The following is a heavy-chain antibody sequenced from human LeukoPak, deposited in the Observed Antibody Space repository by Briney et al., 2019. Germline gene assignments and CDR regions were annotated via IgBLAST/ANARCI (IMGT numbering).Heavy chain of an antibody. J-gene: IGHJ4*02. CDR2: ISYDGITQ. CDR1: GFSFSSFG. D-gene: IGHD6-19*01. V-gene: IGHV3-30*18. Sequence: PGRSLRLSCAASGFSFSSFGMHWVRQAPGKGLEWVAAISYDGITQEYADSAKGRFSISRGNVKNTLYLQMNSLRPEDTAVYYCANDRGEEWLVHSFDYWGQGVPVTVSS. CDR3: ANDRGEEWLVHSFDY.